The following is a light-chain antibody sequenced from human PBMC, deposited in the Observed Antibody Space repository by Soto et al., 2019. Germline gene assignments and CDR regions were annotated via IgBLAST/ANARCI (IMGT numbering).Light chain of an antibody. J-gene: IGKJ5*01. CDR2: DAS. CDR3: QQYENLPT. Sequence: DIQMTHSPSSLSASVGDRVTVTCQASQNINNYLNWYQQKPGSAPKLLIYDASNLEAGVPSRFRGSGSGTDFTFTISRLQPEDIATYYCQQYENLPTFGQGTRLEI. V-gene: IGKV1-33*01. CDR1: QNINNY.